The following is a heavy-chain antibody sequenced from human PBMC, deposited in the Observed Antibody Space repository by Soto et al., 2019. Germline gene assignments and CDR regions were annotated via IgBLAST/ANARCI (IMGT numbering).Heavy chain of an antibody. CDR3: ARAHYYGSGSYYKAPKSPFDY. J-gene: IGHJ4*02. D-gene: IGHD3-10*01. CDR2: IYHSGST. V-gene: IGHV4-4*02. Sequence: SETLSLTCTVSGGSISSNWWSWVRQPPGKGLEWIGGIYHSGSTNYNPSLKSRVTISVDKSKNQFSLKLSSVTAADTAVYYCARAHYYGSGSYYKAPKSPFDYWGQGTLVTVSS. CDR1: GGSISSNW.